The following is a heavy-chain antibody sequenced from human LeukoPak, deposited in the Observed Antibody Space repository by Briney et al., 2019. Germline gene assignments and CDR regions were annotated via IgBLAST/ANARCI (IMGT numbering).Heavy chain of an antibody. CDR3: AKQSGSYYYDSSGYYFY. CDR2: ISDGGGST. J-gene: IGHJ4*02. D-gene: IGHD3-22*01. V-gene: IGHV3-23*01. Sequence: GGSLRLSCAASGFTFSSFVLSWVRQAPVKGLEWVSAISDGGGSTFYADSVKGRFTISRDNSRNMLYLQMNSLRAEDTAVYYCAKQSGSYYYDSSGYYFYWGQGTLVTVSS. CDR1: GFTFSSFV.